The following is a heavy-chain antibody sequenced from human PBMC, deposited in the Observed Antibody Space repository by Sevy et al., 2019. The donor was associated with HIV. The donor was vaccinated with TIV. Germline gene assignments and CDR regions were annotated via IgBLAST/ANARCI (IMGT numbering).Heavy chain of an antibody. V-gene: IGHV1-69*13. Sequence: SVKVSCKAFGGTFSSYAISWVRQAPGQGLEWMGGIIPISATANYAQKFQGRVTITADESTSTAYMEMSGLRSEDTAIYYCASTDYYDSDGYYLYAFDIWGQGTVVTVSS. CDR3: ASTDYYDSDGYYLYAFDI. CDR2: IIPISATA. J-gene: IGHJ3*02. D-gene: IGHD3-22*01. CDR1: GGTFSSYA.